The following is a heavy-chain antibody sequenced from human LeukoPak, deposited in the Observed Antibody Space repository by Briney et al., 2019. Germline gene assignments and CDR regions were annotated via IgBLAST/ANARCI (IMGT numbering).Heavy chain of an antibody. D-gene: IGHD6-19*01. CDR2: ISWNGGSI. CDR3: AKDMGSACSSGWNGFDY. V-gene: IGHV3-9*01. J-gene: IGHJ4*02. CDR1: GFTFDDYA. Sequence: SLRLSCAASGFTFDDYAMHWVWHAPGKGLEWVSCISWNGGSIGYADSVKGRFTISRDNAKKSLYLQMNSLRAEDTALYYCAKDMGSACSSGWNGFDYWGQGTLVTVSS.